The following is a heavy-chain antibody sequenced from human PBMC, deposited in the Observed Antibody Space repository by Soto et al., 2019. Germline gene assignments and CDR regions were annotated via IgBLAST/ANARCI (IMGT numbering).Heavy chain of an antibody. CDR3: ARGYCTTNICDPWFVP. D-gene: IGHD2-8*01. J-gene: IGHJ5*02. Sequence: LGESLKISCTGVGYSFTSYWIGWVRQMPGKGLEWMGIIYPGDSDTRYSPSFQGQVTISADKSISTVYLQWSSLKASDTAMYYCARGYCTTNICDPWFVPWGQGTLVTVSS. CDR1: GYSFTSYW. CDR2: IYPGDSDT. V-gene: IGHV5-51*01.